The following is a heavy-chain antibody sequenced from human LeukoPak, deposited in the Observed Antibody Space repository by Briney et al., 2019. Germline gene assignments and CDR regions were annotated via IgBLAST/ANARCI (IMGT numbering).Heavy chain of an antibody. CDR1: GFTFSSNY. V-gene: IGHV3-53*01. D-gene: IGHD5-24*01. Sequence: GGSLRLSCAASGFTFSSNYMNWVRQAPGKGLEWVSVIYGGGDIYYADSVKGRFTISRDNSKNTLYLQMNSLRAEDTAIYYCARGAGYNYPYYFDYWGQGTLVTVSS. CDR3: ARGAGYNYPYYFDY. J-gene: IGHJ4*02. CDR2: IYGGGDI.